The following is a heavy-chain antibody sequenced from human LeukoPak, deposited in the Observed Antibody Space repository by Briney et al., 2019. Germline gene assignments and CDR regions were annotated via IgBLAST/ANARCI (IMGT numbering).Heavy chain of an antibody. CDR2: INVGGGRT. Sequence: GVSLRLSCAASGFTFDDYSMHWVRQAPGKGLEWVSLINVGGGRTYYADSVKGRFTISRDNNKKSLYLQMNTLSTEDTALYYCAKDTGRGWDFDYWGQGTLVTVSS. D-gene: IGHD6-19*01. V-gene: IGHV3-43*02. CDR3: AKDTGRGWDFDY. J-gene: IGHJ4*02. CDR1: GFTFDDYS.